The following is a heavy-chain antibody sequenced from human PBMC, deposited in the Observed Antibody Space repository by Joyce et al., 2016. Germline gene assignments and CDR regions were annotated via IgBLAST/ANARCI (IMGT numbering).Heavy chain of an antibody. CDR1: GGSFSDHY. CDR3: ARVGGHFYESDY. D-gene: IGHD2/OR15-2a*01. CDR2: ISNSGSV. V-gene: IGHV4-34*01. Sequence: QVQLHQWGAGRLKPSETLSLTCAVYGGSFSDHYWSWARQCPGKGLEWIGEISNSGSVNYNPSLKSRVTISVDTSKNQFSLKVTSVTAADTAVYYCARVGGHFYESDYWGQGTLVTISS. J-gene: IGHJ4*02.